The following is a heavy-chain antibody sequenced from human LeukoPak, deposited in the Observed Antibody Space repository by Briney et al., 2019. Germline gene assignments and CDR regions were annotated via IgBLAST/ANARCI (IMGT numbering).Heavy chain of an antibody. J-gene: IGHJ4*02. Sequence: GRSLRLSCAASGFTFSSYGMHWVRQAPGKGLEWVAVIWYDGSNKYYADSVKGRFTISRDNSENTLYLQMNSLRAEDTAVYYCAKDRYSYGYAFDYWGQGTLVTVSS. D-gene: IGHD5-18*01. CDR1: GFTFSSYG. CDR2: IWYDGSNK. CDR3: AKDRYSYGYAFDY. V-gene: IGHV3-33*06.